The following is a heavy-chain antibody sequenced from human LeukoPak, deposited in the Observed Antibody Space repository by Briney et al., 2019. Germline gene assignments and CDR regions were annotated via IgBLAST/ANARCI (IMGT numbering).Heavy chain of an antibody. J-gene: IGHJ4*02. CDR2: IYHSGST. D-gene: IGHD4-17*01. V-gene: IGHV4-30-2*01. Sequence: PSETLSLTCTVSGASISSGDYSWSWIRQPPGKGLEWIGYIYHSGSTYYNPSLKSRVTISVDRSKNQFSLKLSSVTAADTAVYYCASMTTVTTGPEYWGQGTLVTVSS. CDR3: ASMTTVTTGPEY. CDR1: GASISSGDYS.